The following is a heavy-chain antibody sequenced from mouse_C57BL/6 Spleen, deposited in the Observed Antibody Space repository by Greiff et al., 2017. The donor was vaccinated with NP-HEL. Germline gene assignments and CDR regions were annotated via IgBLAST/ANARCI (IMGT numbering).Heavy chain of an antibody. CDR3: ARDPSTMGGFAY. CDR1: GFTFSSYA. Sequence: EVQGVESGGGLVKPGGSLKLSCAASGFTFSSYAMSWVRQTPEKRLEWVATISDGGSYTYYPDNVKGRFTISRDNAKNNLYLQMSHLKSEDTAMYYCARDPSTMGGFAYWGQGTLVTVSA. D-gene: IGHD2-1*01. J-gene: IGHJ3*01. V-gene: IGHV5-4*01. CDR2: ISDGGSYT.